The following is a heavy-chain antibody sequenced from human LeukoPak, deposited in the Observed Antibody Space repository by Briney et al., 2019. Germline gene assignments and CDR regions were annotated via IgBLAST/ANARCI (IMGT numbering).Heavy chain of an antibody. Sequence: SETLSLTCTVSGGSISSYYWSWIRQPPGKGLEWLGYIYYGGSTNYNPSLKSRVTISVDTSKNQFSLKLSSVTAADTAVYYCARGVTYYDILTGYYRDEDWFDPWGQGTLVTVSS. V-gene: IGHV4-59*01. CDR3: ARGVTYYDILTGYYRDEDWFDP. CDR1: GGSISSYY. CDR2: IYYGGST. D-gene: IGHD3-9*01. J-gene: IGHJ5*02.